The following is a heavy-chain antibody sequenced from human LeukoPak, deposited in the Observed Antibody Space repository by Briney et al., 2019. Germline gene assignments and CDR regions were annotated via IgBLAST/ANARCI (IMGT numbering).Heavy chain of an antibody. CDR3: ARDRYSINLYMTCDY. D-gene: IGHD6-13*01. J-gene: IGHJ4*02. CDR1: GCTFSSYN. V-gene: IGHV3-48*01. CDR2: IGSAGSTK. Sequence: PGGSLRLSCAVSGCTFSSYNMNWVRQAPGKGLEWVSYIGSAGSTKFYADSVKGRFTVSRDNAKNSLFLQMNSLRAEDTAVYYCARDRYSINLYMTCDYWGQGTLVTVSS.